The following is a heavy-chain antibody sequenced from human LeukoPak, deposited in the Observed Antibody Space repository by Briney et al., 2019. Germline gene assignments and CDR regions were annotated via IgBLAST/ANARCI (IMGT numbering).Heavy chain of an antibody. CDR2: INHSGST. CDR3: ARAGVGAAAGPDYNWFDP. Sequence: ASETLSLTCAVYGGSFSGYYWSWIRQPPGKGLEWIGEINHSGSTNYNPSLKSRVTISVDTSKNQFSLKLSSVTAADTAVYYCARAGVGAAAGPDYNWFDPWGQGTLVTVSS. CDR1: GGSFSGYY. V-gene: IGHV4-34*01. J-gene: IGHJ5*02. D-gene: IGHD6-13*01.